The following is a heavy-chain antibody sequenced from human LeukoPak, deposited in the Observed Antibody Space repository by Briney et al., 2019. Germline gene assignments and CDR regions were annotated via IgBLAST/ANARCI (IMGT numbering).Heavy chain of an antibody. CDR1: GFTVSSNY. V-gene: IGHV3-53*01. CDR2: IYSGGST. D-gene: IGHD5-24*01. J-gene: IGHJ4*02. Sequence: PGGSLRLSCAASGFTVSSNYMSWVRQAPGKGLEWVSVIYSGGSTYYADSVKGRFTISRDSSKNTLYLQMNSLRAEDTAVYYCVRGWLQSGFDYWGQGTLVTVSS. CDR3: VRGWLQSGFDY.